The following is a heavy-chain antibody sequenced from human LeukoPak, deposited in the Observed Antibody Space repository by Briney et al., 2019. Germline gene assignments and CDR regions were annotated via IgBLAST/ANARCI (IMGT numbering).Heavy chain of an antibody. V-gene: IGHV5-51*01. J-gene: IGHJ5*02. D-gene: IGHD2-15*01. Sequence: GESLKISCKGSGYRFATYWIGWVRQMPGKGLEWMGIIYPGDSDTRYSPSFQGQVSITVDRSINTAYLQWSSLKASDTAMYYCARGHGGPLNWFDPWGQGTLVTVSS. CDR2: IYPGDSDT. CDR3: ARGHGGPLNWFDP. CDR1: GYRFATYW.